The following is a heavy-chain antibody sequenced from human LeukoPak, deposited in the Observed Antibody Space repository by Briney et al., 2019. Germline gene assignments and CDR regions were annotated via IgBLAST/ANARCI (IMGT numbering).Heavy chain of an antibody. CDR2: IYYSGST. CDR3: AREVEGDKWKYYFDF. CDR1: GGSISSGGYY. Sequence: SQTLSLTCTVSGGSISSGGYYWSWIRQHPGKGLEWIGYIYYSGSTYYNPSLKSRVTISVDTSKNQFSLKLSSVTAADTAVYYCAREVEGDKWKYYFDFWGQGTLVTVSS. V-gene: IGHV4-31*03. D-gene: IGHD1-1*01. J-gene: IGHJ4*02.